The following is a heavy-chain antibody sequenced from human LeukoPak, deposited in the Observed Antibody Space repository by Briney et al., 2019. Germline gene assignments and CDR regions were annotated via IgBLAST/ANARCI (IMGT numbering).Heavy chain of an antibody. CDR2: INPNSGGT. Sequence: ASVKVSCKASGYTFTGYYIHWVRQAPGQGLEWMGWINPNSGGTNYAQKFQGRVTMTRDTSISTAYMELSRLRSDDTAVYYCARLFIDGSSGYYKDRYFDYWGQGTLVTVSS. CDR1: GYTFTGYY. J-gene: IGHJ4*02. V-gene: IGHV1-2*02. D-gene: IGHD3-22*01. CDR3: ARLFIDGSSGYYKDRYFDY.